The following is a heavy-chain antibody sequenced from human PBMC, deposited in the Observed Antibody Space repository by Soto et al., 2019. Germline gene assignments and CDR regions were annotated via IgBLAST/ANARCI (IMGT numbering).Heavy chain of an antibody. CDR2: ISAYNGNT. CDR3: ARNNVLIWFGELWSFDY. CDR1: GYTFTSYG. Sequence: QVQLVQSGAEVKKPGASVKVSCTASGYTFTSYGISWLRQAPGQGLEWMGWISAYNGNTNYAQKLQGRVTMTTDTSTSTAYMELRSLRSDDTAVYYCARNNVLIWFGELWSFDYWGQGTLVTVSS. D-gene: IGHD3-10*01. V-gene: IGHV1-18*01. J-gene: IGHJ4*02.